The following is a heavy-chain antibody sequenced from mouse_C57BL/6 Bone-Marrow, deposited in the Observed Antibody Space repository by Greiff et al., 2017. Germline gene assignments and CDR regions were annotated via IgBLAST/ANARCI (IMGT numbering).Heavy chain of an antibody. Sequence: VQLQQSGAELVRPGASVTLSCKASGYTFTDYEMHWVKQTPVHGLEWIGALDPETGGTAYNQKFKGKAILTADKSSSTAYMELRSLTSEDSAVYYCTRWDYGSSWAYWGQGTLVTVSA. CDR1: GYTFTDYE. CDR2: LDPETGGT. D-gene: IGHD1-1*01. CDR3: TRWDYGSSWAY. V-gene: IGHV1-15*01. J-gene: IGHJ3*01.